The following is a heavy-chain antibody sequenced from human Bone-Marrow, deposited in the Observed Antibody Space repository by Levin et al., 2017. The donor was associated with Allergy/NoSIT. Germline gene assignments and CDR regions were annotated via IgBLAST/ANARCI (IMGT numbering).Heavy chain of an antibody. CDR1: GGSISAGGDY. Sequence: SETLSLTCTVSGGSISAGGDYWTWIRHRPGKGLEWIGYSYYSGSTFYNPSLESRVTISVDTSKNQFSLKLTSVTAADSAMYFCARNRGGSGGTDVWGQGTTVTVSS. J-gene: IGHJ6*02. CDR2: SYYSGST. D-gene: IGHD3-10*01. CDR3: ARNRGGSGGTDV. V-gene: IGHV4-31*03.